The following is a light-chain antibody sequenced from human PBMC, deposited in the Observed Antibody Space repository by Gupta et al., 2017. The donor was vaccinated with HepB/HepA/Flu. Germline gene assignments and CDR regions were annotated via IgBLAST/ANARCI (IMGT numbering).Light chain of an antibody. J-gene: IGKJ1*01. V-gene: IGKV3-20*01. CDR1: QSVSSSH. CDR3: QRNGSSPMT. Sequence: EVVLTQSPGTLSLSPGERATLSCRASQSVSSSHLALHQQTPGQAPRLLIYSASNTATGIPDRFSGSASATDFTLTISILAPEDFALYYCQRNGSSPMTFGQGTKLEIK. CDR2: SAS.